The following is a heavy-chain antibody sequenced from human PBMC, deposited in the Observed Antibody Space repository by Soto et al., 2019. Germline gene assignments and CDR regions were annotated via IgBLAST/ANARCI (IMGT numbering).Heavy chain of an antibody. Sequence: EVQLLESGGGLVQPGGSLRLSCAASGFTFSSYARSLVRQAPGKGLEWVSAISGSGGSKYYADSVKGRFTISRDNSKNTLYMQMNSLRAEDTAVYYCAKEQLSHYYYSSVPKYYFDYCGQGTLVTVS. D-gene: IGHD3-22*01. CDR3: AKEQLSHYYYSSVPKYYFDY. CDR2: ISGSGGSK. CDR1: GFTFSSYA. V-gene: IGHV3-23*01. J-gene: IGHJ4*02.